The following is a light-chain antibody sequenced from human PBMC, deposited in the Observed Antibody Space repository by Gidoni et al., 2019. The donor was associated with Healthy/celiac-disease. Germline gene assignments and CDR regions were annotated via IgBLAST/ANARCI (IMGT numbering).Light chain of an antibody. J-gene: IGLJ2*01. V-gene: IGLV1-44*01. CDR2: SNT. Sequence: QSVLTQPPSASGSLGQRVTISCSGSRSNFGINPVNWYQQLPGTAPKLLIYSNTQRPSGVPDRFSGSKSGTTASLAISGLQSEDEADYYCAAWDDSLNGPVFGGGTKLTVL. CDR3: AAWDDSLNGPV. CDR1: RSNFGINP.